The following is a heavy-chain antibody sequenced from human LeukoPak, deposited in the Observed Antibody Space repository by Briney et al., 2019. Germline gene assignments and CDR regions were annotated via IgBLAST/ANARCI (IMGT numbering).Heavy chain of an antibody. Sequence: SETLSLTCAVYGGSFSGYYWSWIRQPPGKGLEWIGEINHSGSTNYNPSLKSGVTISVDTSKNQFSLKLSSVTAADTAVYYCARLYYDSSGQYYFDYWGQGTLVTVSS. CDR2: INHSGST. CDR1: GGSFSGYY. CDR3: ARLYYDSSGQYYFDY. V-gene: IGHV4-34*01. J-gene: IGHJ4*02. D-gene: IGHD3-22*01.